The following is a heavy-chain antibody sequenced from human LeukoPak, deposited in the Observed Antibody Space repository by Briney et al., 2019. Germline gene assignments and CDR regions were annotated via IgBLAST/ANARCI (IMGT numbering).Heavy chain of an antibody. J-gene: IGHJ5*02. Sequence: PGGSLRLSCAASGFSVSTFYMSWVRQAPGKGLEWVSVLYTAGPTYYADSVQGRFTISRDNSKNTLFLQMNSLRTEDTAVYYCAKDARGREMFDPWGQGTLVTVSS. D-gene: IGHD3-10*01. V-gene: IGHV3-66*01. CDR3: AKDARGREMFDP. CDR1: GFSVSTFY. CDR2: LYTAGPT.